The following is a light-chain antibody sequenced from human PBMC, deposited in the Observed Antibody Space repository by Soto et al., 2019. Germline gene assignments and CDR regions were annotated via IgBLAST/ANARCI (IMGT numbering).Light chain of an antibody. V-gene: IGKV3-20*01. CDR2: RTS. J-gene: IGKJ1*01. Sequence: EIVLTQSPGTLSLSPGQGATLSFRASQSLSSIYLAWYQQKPGQAPRLLIYRTSSRATGIPDRFSGSESETDFTLTISRLEPDDSAVYYCQQYDNWPWTFGQGTKVDIK. CDR3: QQYDNWPWT. CDR1: QSLSSIY.